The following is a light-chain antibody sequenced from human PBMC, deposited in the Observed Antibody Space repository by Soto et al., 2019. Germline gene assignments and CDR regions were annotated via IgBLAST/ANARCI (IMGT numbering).Light chain of an antibody. Sequence: IHITQSPSTLSASVGDTVTITCRASQTISVSLAWYRQKPGKAPNLLIYDASTLQEGVPSRFSGSGSGTEFTLTVTRLQPDDFATYFCQQYDKYSTFGHGTKVDIK. CDR1: QTISVS. CDR2: DAS. J-gene: IGKJ1*01. CDR3: QQYDKYST. V-gene: IGKV1-5*01.